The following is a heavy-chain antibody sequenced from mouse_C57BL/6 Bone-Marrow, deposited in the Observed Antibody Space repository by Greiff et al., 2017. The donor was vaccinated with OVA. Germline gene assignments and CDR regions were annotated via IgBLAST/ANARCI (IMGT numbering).Heavy chain of an antibody. CDR3: ARGPGAMDY. V-gene: IGHV1-59*01. Sequence: QVQLQQPGAELVRPGTSVKLSCKASGYTFTSYWMHWVKQRPGQGLEWIGVIDPSDSYTNYNQKFKGKATLTVDTSSSTAYMQFSSLTSEDSAVYYCARGPGAMDYWGQGTSVTVSS. CDR2: IDPSDSYT. J-gene: IGHJ4*01. CDR1: GYTFTSYW.